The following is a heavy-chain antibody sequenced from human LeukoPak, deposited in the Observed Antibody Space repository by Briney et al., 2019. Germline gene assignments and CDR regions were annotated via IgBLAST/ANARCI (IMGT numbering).Heavy chain of an antibody. CDR1: GFTFSSYA. J-gene: IGHJ4*02. D-gene: IGHD6-6*01. Sequence: PGGSLRLSCAASGFTFSSYAMSWVRQAPGKGLEWVSAITNSGGDTYHADSVKGRFTVSRDNTKNTLYLQMNSLRVEDTAVYYCAKGSSSSRPYYFDYWGQGNLVTVSS. CDR2: ITNSGGDT. V-gene: IGHV3-23*01. CDR3: AKGSSSSRPYYFDY.